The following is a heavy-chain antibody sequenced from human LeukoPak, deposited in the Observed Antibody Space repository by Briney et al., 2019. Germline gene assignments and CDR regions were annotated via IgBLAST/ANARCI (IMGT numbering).Heavy chain of an antibody. D-gene: IGHD6-13*01. CDR1: GGSISSYY. Sequence: SETLSPTCTVSGGSISSYYWSWIRQPPGKGLEWIGYIYYSGSTNYNPSLKSRVTISVDTSKNQFSLKLSSVTAADTAVYYCAGHSSSWWCPYYWGQGTLVTVSS. J-gene: IGHJ4*02. CDR2: IYYSGST. V-gene: IGHV4-59*01. CDR3: AGHSSSWWCPYY.